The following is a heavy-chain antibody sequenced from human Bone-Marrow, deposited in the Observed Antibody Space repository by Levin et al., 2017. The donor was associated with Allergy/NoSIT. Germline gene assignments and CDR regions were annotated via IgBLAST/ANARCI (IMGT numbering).Heavy chain of an antibody. CDR3: ARGVCSSTSCYDYYYYMDV. CDR2: INSDGSST. J-gene: IGHJ6*03. V-gene: IGHV3-74*01. Sequence: GGSLRLSCAASGFTFSSYWMHWVRQAPGKGLVWVSRINSDGSSTSYADSVKGRFTISRDNAKNTLYLQMNSLRAEDTAVYYCARGVCSSTSCYDYYYYMDVWGKGTTVTVSS. CDR1: GFTFSSYW. D-gene: IGHD2-2*01.